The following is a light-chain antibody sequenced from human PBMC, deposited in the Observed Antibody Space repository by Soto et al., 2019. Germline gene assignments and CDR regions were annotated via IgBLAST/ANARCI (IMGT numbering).Light chain of an antibody. J-gene: IGKJ1*01. CDR1: QTVSRR. CDR3: QQSNNWPLT. Sequence: EIVMTQSPATLSVSPGERATLSCRASQTVSRRLASYQQKRGQPPRLVISGTSTRATGIPARFSGSVSGTEFTLTISSLQSEDFAVYYCQQSNNWPLTFGQGTKVDIK. V-gene: IGKV3-15*01. CDR2: GTS.